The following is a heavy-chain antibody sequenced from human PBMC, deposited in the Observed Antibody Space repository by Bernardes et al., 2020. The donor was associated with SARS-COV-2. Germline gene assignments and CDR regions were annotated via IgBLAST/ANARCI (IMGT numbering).Heavy chain of an antibody. J-gene: IGHJ4*02. Sequence: GGSLRLSCVVSGFRLNDFAITWVRQAPGKWLEWVSSISGDGKSKYYSYSVIGRFSIPRDNSKNTLYLQMNNLKAEDTAVYYCAKSGGDDYGDYEYYFDHWGQGTVVTISS. D-gene: IGHD4-17*01. V-gene: IGHV3-23*01. CDR2: ISGDGKSK. CDR1: GFRLNDFA. CDR3: AKSGGDDYGDYEYYFDH.